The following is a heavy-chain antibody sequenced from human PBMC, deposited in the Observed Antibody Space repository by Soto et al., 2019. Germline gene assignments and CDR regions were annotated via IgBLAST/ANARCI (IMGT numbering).Heavy chain of an antibody. V-gene: IGHV4-39*01. CDR3: ASDRLTKYGEGHLYYFDY. D-gene: IGHD3-3*01. CDR1: GGSITNTSYY. Sequence: SETLSLTXTVSGGSITNTSYYWGWIRQPPGKGLEWMGSIYYSGTTYNNPSLKSRVTMSIDTSKNQFSLKLSSVTAADTAVYYCASDRLTKYGEGHLYYFDYWGQGALVTVSS. CDR2: IYYSGTT. J-gene: IGHJ4*02.